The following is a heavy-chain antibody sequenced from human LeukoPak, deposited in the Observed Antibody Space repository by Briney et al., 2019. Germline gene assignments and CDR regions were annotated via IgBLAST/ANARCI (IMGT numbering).Heavy chain of an antibody. J-gene: IGHJ4*02. CDR1: GFTFSSYG. CDR2: ISYDGSNK. Sequence: PGRSLRLSCAASGFTFSSYGMHWVRQAPGKGLEWVAVISYDGSNKYYADSVKGRFTISRDNSKNTLYLQMNSLRAEDTAVYYCAKVGGTYYYDSGLGRGYFDYWGQGTLVTVSS. V-gene: IGHV3-30*18. D-gene: IGHD3-22*01. CDR3: AKVGGTYYYDSGLGRGYFDY.